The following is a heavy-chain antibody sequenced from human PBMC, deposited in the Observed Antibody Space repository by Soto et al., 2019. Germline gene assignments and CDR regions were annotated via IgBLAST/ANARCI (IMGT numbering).Heavy chain of an antibody. V-gene: IGHV3-21*01. CDR2: ISSSSYI. D-gene: IGHD5-18*01. J-gene: IGHJ4*02. Sequence: PGGSLRLSCAASGFTFSSYSMNWVRQAPGKGLEWVSSISSSSYIYYADSVKGRFTISRDNAKNSLYLQMNSLRAEDTAVYYCARDKADTAMGTTDYWGQGTLVTVSS. CDR1: GFTFSSYS. CDR3: ARDKADTAMGTTDY.